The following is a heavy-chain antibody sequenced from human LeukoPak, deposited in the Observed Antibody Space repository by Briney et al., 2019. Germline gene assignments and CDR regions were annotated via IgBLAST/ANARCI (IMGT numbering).Heavy chain of an antibody. CDR3: ARGTGIAAAGRLDY. Sequence: PSETLSLTCTVSGGSISSSSYYWGWIRQPPGKGLEWIGSIYYSGSTYYNPSLKSRVTISVDTSKNQFSLKLSSVTAADTAVYYCARGTGIAAAGRLDYWGQGTLVTVSS. D-gene: IGHD6-13*01. CDR2: IYYSGST. CDR1: GGSISSSSYY. J-gene: IGHJ4*02. V-gene: IGHV4-39*01.